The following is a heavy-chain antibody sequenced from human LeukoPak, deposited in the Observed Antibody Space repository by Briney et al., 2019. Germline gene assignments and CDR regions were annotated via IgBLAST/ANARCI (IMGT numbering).Heavy chain of an antibody. CDR2: IWYDGSNR. J-gene: IGHJ3*02. D-gene: IGHD3-10*01. CDR3: AREGGSGSHYAIDI. V-gene: IGHV3-33*01. CDR1: GFIFSTYG. Sequence: GGSLRLSCAASGFIFSTYGMHWVRQAPGKGLEWVAVIWYDGSNRNYADSVKGRFTISRDNSKNTVYLQMNSLRGEDTAVYYCAREGGSGSHYAIDIWGQGTMVTVSS.